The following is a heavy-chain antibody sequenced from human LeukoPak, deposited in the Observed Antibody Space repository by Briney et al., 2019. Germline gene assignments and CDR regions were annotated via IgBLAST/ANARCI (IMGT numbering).Heavy chain of an antibody. Sequence: GGSLRLSCAASGFSVSGHAMSWVRQSPGKGLVWVSAIGGSVGGTRYADSVRGRFTISRDNSNNILYLQMNSLRAEDTAVYYCAKVNWDDGGDQWGQGTVVTVSS. J-gene: IGHJ4*02. CDR3: AKVNWDDGGDQ. CDR2: IGGSVGGT. D-gene: IGHD1-1*01. V-gene: IGHV3-23*01. CDR1: GFSVSGHA.